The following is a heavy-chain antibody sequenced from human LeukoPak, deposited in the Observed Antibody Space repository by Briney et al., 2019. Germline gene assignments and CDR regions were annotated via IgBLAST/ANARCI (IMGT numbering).Heavy chain of an antibody. D-gene: IGHD2-2*01. CDR3: ARGEVVPAADFDY. CDR2: IYPGDSDT. V-gene: IGHV5-51*01. CDR1: GYSFTSYW. J-gene: IGHJ4*02. Sequence: GESLKISCKGSGYSFTSYWIGWVRQVPGKGLEWMGIIYPGDSDTRYSPSFQGQVTISADKSISTAYLQWSSLKASDTAMYYCARGEVVPAADFDYWGQGTLVTVSS.